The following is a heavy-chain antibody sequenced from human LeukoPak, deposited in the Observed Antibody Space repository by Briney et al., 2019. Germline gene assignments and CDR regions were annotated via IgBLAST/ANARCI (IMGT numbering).Heavy chain of an antibody. J-gene: IGHJ6*03. V-gene: IGHV3-7*03. Sequence: GGSLRLSCAASGFTFSAYWMTWVRQAPGKGLAWVANIIEGGDLKYYVDSVKGRFTISRDNTKNSLYLQMNSLRAEDTAVYYCAKSSTFYYYYSMDVWGKGTTVTVSS. CDR1: GFTFSAYW. CDR3: AKSSTFYYYYSMDV. CDR2: IIEGGDLK.